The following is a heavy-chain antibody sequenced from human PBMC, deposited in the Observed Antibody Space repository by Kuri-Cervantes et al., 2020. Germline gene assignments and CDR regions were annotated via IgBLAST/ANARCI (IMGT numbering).Heavy chain of an antibody. CDR3: ARDPSSTSCYLWGARGYYYYYGMDV. J-gene: IGHJ6*02. CDR2: INPNSGGT. Sequence: ASVKVSCKASGYTFTGYYMHWVRQAPGQGLEWMGWINPNSGGTNYAQKLQGRVTMTTDTSTSTAYMELRSLRSDDTAVYYCARDPSSTSCYLWGARGYYYYYGMDVWGQGTTVTVSS. CDR1: GYTFTGYY. D-gene: IGHD2-2*01. V-gene: IGHV1-2*02.